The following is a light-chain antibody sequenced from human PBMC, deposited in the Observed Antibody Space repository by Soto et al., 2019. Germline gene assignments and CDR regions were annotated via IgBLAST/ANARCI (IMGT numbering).Light chain of an antibody. J-gene: IGKJ3*01. Sequence: EIVLTQSPGTLSLSPGERATLSCRASQNIGSSSLAWYQQKPGQAPRLLIYAASTRATGSPDRFSGGGSGTDFTLTISRLEPEDFAVYYCQQYAGSPFTFGPGTKVDIK. V-gene: IGKV3-20*01. CDR3: QQYAGSPFT. CDR1: QNIGSSS. CDR2: AAS.